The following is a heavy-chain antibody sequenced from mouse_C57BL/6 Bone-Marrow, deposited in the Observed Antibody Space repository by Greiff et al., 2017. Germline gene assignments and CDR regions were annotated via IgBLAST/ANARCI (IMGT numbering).Heavy chain of an antibody. CDR2: ISDGGSYT. V-gene: IGHV5-4*03. CDR3: ARVSLDFDV. Sequence: EVNVVESGGGLVKPGGSLKLSCAASGFTFSSYAMSWVRQTPEKRLEWVATISDGGSYTYYPDNVKGRFTISRDNAKNNLYLQMSHLKSEDTAMYYCARVSLDFDVWGTGTTVTVSS. J-gene: IGHJ1*03. CDR1: GFTFSSYA.